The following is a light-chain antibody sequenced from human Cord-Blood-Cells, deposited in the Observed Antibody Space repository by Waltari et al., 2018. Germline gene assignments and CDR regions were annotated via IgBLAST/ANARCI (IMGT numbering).Light chain of an antibody. CDR3: RQANSFPYT. CDR2: AAY. CDR1: QGISSW. Sequence: DIQITQSPSSVSASVGDRVTITCRAGQGISSWLAWYQQNPGKAPKLLIYAAYSLQCGVPARFSGSGSGTDFTLTISILQREDFATYYCRQANSFPYTFGQGTKLEIK. J-gene: IGKJ2*01. V-gene: IGKV1-12*01.